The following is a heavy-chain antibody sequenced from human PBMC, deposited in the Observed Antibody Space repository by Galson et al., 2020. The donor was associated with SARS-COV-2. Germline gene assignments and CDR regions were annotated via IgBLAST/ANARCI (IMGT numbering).Heavy chain of an antibody. J-gene: IGHJ4*02. CDR2: IWYDGSNK. Sequence: GGSLRLSCAASGFTFSSYGMHWVRQAPGKGLEWVAVIWYDGSNKYYADSVKGRFTISRDNSKNSLYLQMNSLRAEDTAVYYCARGRHYYDSSGPLDYWGQGTLVTVSS. CDR3: ARGRHYYDSSGPLDY. D-gene: IGHD3-22*01. CDR1: GFTFSSYG. V-gene: IGHV3-33*01.